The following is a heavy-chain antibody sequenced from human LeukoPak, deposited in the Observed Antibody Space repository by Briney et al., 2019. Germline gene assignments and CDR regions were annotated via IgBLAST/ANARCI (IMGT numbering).Heavy chain of an antibody. Sequence: ASVKVSCKASGYTFTSYGISWVRQAPGQGLEWMGWISAYNGNTNYAQKLQGRVTMTTDTSTSTAYMELRSLRSDDTAVYYCARDLGPTVTTSGGYYFDYWGQGTLVTVSS. CDR2: ISAYNGNT. J-gene: IGHJ4*02. CDR1: GYTFTSYG. D-gene: IGHD4-17*01. CDR3: ARDLGPTVTTSGGYYFDY. V-gene: IGHV1-18*01.